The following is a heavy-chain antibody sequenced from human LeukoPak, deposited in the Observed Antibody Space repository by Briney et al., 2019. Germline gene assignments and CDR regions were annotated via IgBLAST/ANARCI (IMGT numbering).Heavy chain of an antibody. CDR3: ARGTISMDV. J-gene: IGHJ6*03. Sequence: SETLSLTCTVSGGSIGSYYWSWIRQPPGKGLEWIGYIYYGGNTDHNPSLKSRVSISVDTSKNQVSLRLTSVTAADTAVYYCARGTISMDVWGRGTTVTVSS. CDR2: IYYGGNT. V-gene: IGHV4-59*01. D-gene: IGHD3-9*01. CDR1: GGSIGSYY.